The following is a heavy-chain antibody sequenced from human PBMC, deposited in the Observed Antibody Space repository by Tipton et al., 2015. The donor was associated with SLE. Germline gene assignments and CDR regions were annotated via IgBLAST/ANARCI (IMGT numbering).Heavy chain of an antibody. V-gene: IGHV4-39*07. CDR3: ARDGAFDV. Sequence: TLSLTCTVSAGSISSSSYYWGWIRQPPGKGLEWIGSIYYSGGSNYNPSLESRVTISVDTSKNQFSLKLSSVTAADTAVYYCARDGAFDVWGQGTAVTVSS. CDR2: IYYSGGS. J-gene: IGHJ3*01. CDR1: AGSISSSSYY.